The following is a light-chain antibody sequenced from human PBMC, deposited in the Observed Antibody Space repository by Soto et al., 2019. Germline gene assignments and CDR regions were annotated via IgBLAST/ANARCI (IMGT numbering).Light chain of an antibody. CDR3: QQYSNWPYT. CDR1: QSVSDT. Sequence: EIVMTQSPATLSVSPGERATLSCRASQSVSDTLVWYQQKPGQSPMLLIYGASTRATGIPARFSGGGSGTEFTLTISSLQSEDFAVYYCQQYSNWPYTFGQGTKLEIK. CDR2: GAS. V-gene: IGKV3-15*01. J-gene: IGKJ2*01.